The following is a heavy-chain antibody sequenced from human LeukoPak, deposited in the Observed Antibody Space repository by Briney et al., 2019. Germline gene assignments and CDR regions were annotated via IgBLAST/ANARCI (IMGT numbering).Heavy chain of an antibody. CDR3: ARGRVGATRIFDY. Sequence: KASQTLSLTCAVYGGSFSGYYWSWIRQPPGKGLEWIGEINHSGSTNYNPSLKSRVTISVDTSKNQFSLKLSSVTAADTAVYYCARGRVGATRIFDYWGQGTLVTVSS. CDR1: GGSFSGYY. CDR2: INHSGST. J-gene: IGHJ4*02. V-gene: IGHV4-34*01. D-gene: IGHD1-26*01.